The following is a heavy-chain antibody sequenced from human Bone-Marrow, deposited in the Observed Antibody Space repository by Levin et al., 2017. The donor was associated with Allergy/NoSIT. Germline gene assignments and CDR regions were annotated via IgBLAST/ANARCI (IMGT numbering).Heavy chain of an antibody. D-gene: IGHD3-16*01. CDR2: IYSAGST. Sequence: GGSLRLSCAVSGFTVSNNYMSWVRQAPGKGLEWVSVIYSAGSTYYADSVRGRFTISRDNSKNTLFLHMNSLRADDTAVYYCARGGPYGYWGQGTLVPVSS. CDR1: GFTVSNNY. V-gene: IGHV3-53*01. J-gene: IGHJ4*02. CDR3: ARGGPYGY.